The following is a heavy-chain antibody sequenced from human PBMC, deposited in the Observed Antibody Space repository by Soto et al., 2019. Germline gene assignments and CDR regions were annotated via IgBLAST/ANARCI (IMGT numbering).Heavy chain of an antibody. CDR2: ISYDGSNK. D-gene: IGHD3-22*01. V-gene: IGHV3-30-3*01. J-gene: IGHJ5*02. CDR3: SRDPSTMIEYP. Sequence: HPGGSLRLSCAASGFAFSSYAMHWVRQAPGKGLEWVAVISYDGSNKYYADSVKGRFTISRDNSKNTLYLQMNSLRAEDTAVYYCSRDPSTMIEYPWGQGALVTVSS. CDR1: GFAFSSYA.